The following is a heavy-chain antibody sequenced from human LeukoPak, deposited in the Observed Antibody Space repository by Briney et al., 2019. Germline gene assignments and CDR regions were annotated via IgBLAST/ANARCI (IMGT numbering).Heavy chain of an antibody. V-gene: IGHV3-15*01. CDR3: ITDRGWL. D-gene: IGHD5-12*01. Sequence: PGGSLRLSCVGSGLPFRDTWMAWVRQAPGKGLEWIGRIKSKTDGGTTEYAAPVKGRFTISRDDSKNMVYLQMNSLESEDTAVYYSITDRGWLWGQGTLVSVSS. CDR1: GLPFRDTW. J-gene: IGHJ4*02. CDR2: IKSKTDGGTT.